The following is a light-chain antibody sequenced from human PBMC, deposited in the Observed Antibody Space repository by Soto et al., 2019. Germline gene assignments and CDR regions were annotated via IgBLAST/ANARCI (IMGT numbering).Light chain of an antibody. CDR3: NSYTTSNTRQIV. V-gene: IGLV2-14*01. CDR2: DVS. Sequence: QFGLTQPASVSGYPGQSITISCTGTSSDVGGYNYVSWYQQHPGKAPKFMIYDVSNRPSGVSTRFSGSKSGNTASLTISGLQAEDEADYYCNSYTTSNTRQIVFGTGTKVTVL. J-gene: IGLJ1*01. CDR1: SSDVGGYNY.